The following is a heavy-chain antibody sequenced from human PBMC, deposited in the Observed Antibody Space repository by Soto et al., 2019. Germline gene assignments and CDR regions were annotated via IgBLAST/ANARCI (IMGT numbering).Heavy chain of an antibody. J-gene: IGHJ6*02. CDR3: AKVDYGGNSGYYYYGMDV. D-gene: IGHD4-17*01. V-gene: IGHV5-51*01. CDR1: GYSFTSYW. Sequence: PGESLKISCKGSGYSFTSYWIGLVLHRPGKGLEWMGIIYPGDSDTRYSPSFQGQVTISADKSISTAYLQWSSLKASDTAMYYCAKVDYGGNSGYYYYGMDVWGQGTTVTVSS. CDR2: IYPGDSDT.